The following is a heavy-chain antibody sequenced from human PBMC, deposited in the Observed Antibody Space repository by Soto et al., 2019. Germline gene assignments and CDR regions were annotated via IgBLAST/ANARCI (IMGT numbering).Heavy chain of an antibody. CDR1: GPTVRSNY. D-gene: IGHD6-6*01. CDR2: IYSGGST. J-gene: IGHJ6*02. CDR3: STDTRYTSSSPGYCYYGMDV. V-gene: IGHV3-53*01. Sequence: GGSLRLSCAGSGPTVRSNYMSWVRQAPGKGLEWVSVIYSGGSTYYADSVKGRFTISRDTSKYTLYLQMNSLRAEDTAVYYCSTDTRYTSSSPGYCYYGMDVWGQGTTVTVSS.